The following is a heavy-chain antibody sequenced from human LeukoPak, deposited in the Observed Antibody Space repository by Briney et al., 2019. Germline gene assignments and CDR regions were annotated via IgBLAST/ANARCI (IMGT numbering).Heavy chain of an antibody. CDR1: GYTFTSYG. CDR3: ARVGSSGWYDYYYYYMDV. CDR2: ISAYNGNT. J-gene: IGHJ6*03. V-gene: IGHV1-18*01. D-gene: IGHD6-19*01. Sequence: ASVKVSCKASGYTFTSYGISWVRQAPGQGLEWMGWISAYNGNTNYAQKLQGRVTMTTDTSTSTGYMELRSLRSDDTAVYYCARVGSSGWYDYYYYYMDVWGKGTTVTISS.